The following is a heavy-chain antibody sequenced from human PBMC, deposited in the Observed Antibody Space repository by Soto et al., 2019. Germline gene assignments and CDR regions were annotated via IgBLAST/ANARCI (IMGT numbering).Heavy chain of an antibody. D-gene: IGHD6-6*01. CDR1: GFTFSSYW. V-gene: IGHV3-74*01. CDR3: VSDLLYDSSSGSNY. Sequence: GGSLRLSCEASGFTFSSYWMNWARQAPGTGLMWVSRINSDGSTITYADSVKGRFTVSRDNAKNTLFLQMNSLRTEDKVVYYCVSDLLYDSSSGSNYWGPGTLVTVSS. J-gene: IGHJ4*02. CDR2: INSDGSTI.